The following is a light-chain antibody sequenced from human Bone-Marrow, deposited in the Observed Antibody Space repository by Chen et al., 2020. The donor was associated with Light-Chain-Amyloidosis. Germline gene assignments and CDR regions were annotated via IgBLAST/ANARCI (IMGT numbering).Light chain of an antibody. J-gene: IGLJ3*02. CDR2: DDS. CDR3: EVWDRGSDRPV. V-gene: IGLV3-21*03. Sequence: SYVLTQSSSVSVAPGKTATIVWGGNNIGSTSVHWYQPTPGQAPLLVVYDDSDRPSGIPERLSGYNSRNSSTLTISRGEAGYAADYYCEVWDRGSDRPVFGGGTKLTVL. CDR1: NIGSTS.